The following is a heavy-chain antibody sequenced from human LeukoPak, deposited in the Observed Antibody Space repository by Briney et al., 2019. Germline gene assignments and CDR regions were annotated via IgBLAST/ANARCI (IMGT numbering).Heavy chain of an antibody. Sequence: KDGESLKISCKGSGYSFTSYWIGWVRQMPGKGLEWMGIIYPGDSDTRYSPSFQGQVTISADKSISTAYLQWSSLKASDTAMYYCARRSFGLEWLLYYGSRYYYYYGMDVWGQGTTVTVSS. J-gene: IGHJ6*02. CDR2: IYPGDSDT. CDR1: GYSFTSYW. D-gene: IGHD3-3*01. V-gene: IGHV5-51*01. CDR3: ARRSFGLEWLLYYGSRYYYYYGMDV.